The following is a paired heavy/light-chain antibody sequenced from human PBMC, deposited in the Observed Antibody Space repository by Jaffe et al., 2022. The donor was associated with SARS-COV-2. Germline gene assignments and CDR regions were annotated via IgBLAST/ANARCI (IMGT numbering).Heavy chain of an antibody. CDR1: GFTFSNAW. CDR3: TTEEKWLVAYYYYGMDV. Sequence: EVQLVESGGGLVKPGGSLRLSCAASGFTFSNAWMSWVRQAPGKGLEWVGRIKSKTDGGTTDYAAPVKGRFTISRDDSKNTLYLQMNSLKTEDTAVYYCTTEEKWLVAYYYYGMDVWGQGTTVTVSS. D-gene: IGHD6-19*01. CDR2: IKSKTDGGTT. J-gene: IGHJ6*02. V-gene: IGHV3-15*01.
Light chain of an antibody. CDR3: QQRSNWPPIT. V-gene: IGKV3-11*01. J-gene: IGKJ3*01. CDR2: DAS. CDR1: QSVSSY. Sequence: EIVLTQSPATLSLSPGERATLSCRASQSVSSYLAWYQQKPGQAPRLLIYDASNRATGIPARFSGSGSGTDFTLTISSLEPEDFAVYYCQQRSNWPPITFGPGTKVDIK.